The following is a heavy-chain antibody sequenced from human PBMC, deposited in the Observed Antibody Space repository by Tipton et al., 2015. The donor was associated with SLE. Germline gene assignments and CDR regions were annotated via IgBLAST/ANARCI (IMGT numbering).Heavy chain of an antibody. CDR3: ARSLPATTDYFDY. D-gene: IGHD1-7*01. CDR1: GFTFSSYS. Sequence: SLRLSCAASGFTFSSYSMNWVRQAPGKGLEWVSSISSTSSYIYYADSVKGRFTISRDNAKNSLYLQMNSLRAEDTAIYYCARSLPATTDYFDYWGQGTLVTVSS. V-gene: IGHV3-21*01. J-gene: IGHJ4*02. CDR2: ISSTSSYI.